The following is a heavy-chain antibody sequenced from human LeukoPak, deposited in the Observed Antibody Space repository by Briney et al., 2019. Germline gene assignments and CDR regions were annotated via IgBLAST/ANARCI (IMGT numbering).Heavy chain of an antibody. J-gene: IGHJ3*02. D-gene: IGHD1-26*01. CDR2: INPSGGST. CDR1: GYTFTSYY. Sequence: ASVKVSCKASGYTFTSYYMHWVRQAPGQGLKWMGIINPSGGSTSYAQKFQGRVTMTRDTSTSTVYMELSSLRSEDTAVYYCGAELRVRGAFDIWGQGTMVTVSS. CDR3: GAELRVRGAFDI. V-gene: IGHV1-46*01.